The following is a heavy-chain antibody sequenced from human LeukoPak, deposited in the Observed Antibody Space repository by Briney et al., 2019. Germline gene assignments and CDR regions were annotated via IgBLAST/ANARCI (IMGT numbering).Heavy chain of an antibody. D-gene: IGHD2-2*01. CDR3: ARADCSSTSCYEFDY. Sequence: GGSLRLSCAASGFTFSDYYMSWIRQAPGKGLEWVSYVRSSGSTIYYADSVKGRFTISRDNAKNSLYLQINSLRAEDTAVYYCARADCSSTSCYEFDYWGQGTLVTVSS. CDR2: VRSSGSTI. CDR1: GFTFSDYY. V-gene: IGHV3-11*04. J-gene: IGHJ4*02.